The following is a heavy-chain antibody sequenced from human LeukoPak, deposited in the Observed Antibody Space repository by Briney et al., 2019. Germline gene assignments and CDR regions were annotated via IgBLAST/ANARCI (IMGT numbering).Heavy chain of an antibody. CDR3: ARGGNIVVVPAAMGKPDWFDP. V-gene: IGHV1-69*05. Sequence: ASVKVSCKASGGTFSSYAISWVRQAPGQGLEWMGGIIPIFGTADYAQKFQGRVTITTDESTSTAYMELSSLRSEDTAVYYCARGGNIVVVPAAMGKPDWFDPWGQGTLVTVSS. CDR2: IIPIFGTA. J-gene: IGHJ5*02. D-gene: IGHD2-2*01. CDR1: GGTFSSYA.